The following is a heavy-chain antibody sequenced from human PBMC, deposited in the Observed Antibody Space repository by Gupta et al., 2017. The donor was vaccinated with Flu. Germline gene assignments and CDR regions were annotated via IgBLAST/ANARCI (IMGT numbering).Heavy chain of an antibody. CDR2: IHPIDSET. Sequence: WVRQMPGRGLEWMGTIHPIDSETRYRPSFQGQVTISADKSISTAYLQWSSLKASDTAMYYCARLGGGADGDYWGQGTLVTVSS. D-gene: IGHD2-15*01. CDR3: ARLGGGADGDY. V-gene: IGHV5-51*01. J-gene: IGHJ4*02.